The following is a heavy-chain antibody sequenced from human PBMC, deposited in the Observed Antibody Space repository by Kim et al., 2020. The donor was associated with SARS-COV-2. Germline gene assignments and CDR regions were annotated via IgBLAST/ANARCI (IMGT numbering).Heavy chain of an antibody. CDR2: INPSGGST. J-gene: IGHJ4*02. D-gene: IGHD1-26*01. Sequence: ASVKVSCKASGYTFTSYYMHWVRQAPGQGLEWMGIINPSGGSTSYAQKFQGRVTMTRDTSTSTVYMELSSLRSEDTAVYYCARVAVGATWPFYFDYWGQGTLVTVSS. CDR1: GYTFTSYY. V-gene: IGHV1-46*01. CDR3: ARVAVGATWPFYFDY.